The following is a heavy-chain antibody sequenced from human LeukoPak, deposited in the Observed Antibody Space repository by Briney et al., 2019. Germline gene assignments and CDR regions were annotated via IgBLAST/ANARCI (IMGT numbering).Heavy chain of an antibody. V-gene: IGHV3-21*01. CDR2: ISSSSSYI. CDR1: GFPFSSYS. D-gene: IGHD5-24*01. CDR3: ARDHEMATTPGY. Sequence: KPGGSLRLSCAASGFPFSSYSMNWVRQAPGKGLEWVSSISSSSSYIYYADSVKGRFTISRDNAKNSLYLQMNSLRAEDTAVYYCARDHEMATTPGYWGQGTLVTVSS. J-gene: IGHJ4*02.